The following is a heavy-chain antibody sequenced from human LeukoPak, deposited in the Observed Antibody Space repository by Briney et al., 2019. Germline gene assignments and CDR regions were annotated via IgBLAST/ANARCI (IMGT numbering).Heavy chain of an antibody. CDR1: GFTFSTYA. CDR2: TSGGGGLT. V-gene: IGHV3-23*01. CDR3: AKAVSSGYRYYFDY. Sequence: PGGSLRLSSSAAGFTFSTYAMSWGRQAPGQELEWVSATSGGGGLTYYADSVKGRFTFSRDNSKTTLYLQINSLRAEDTAIYYCAKAVSSGYRYYFDYWGQGALVTVSS. J-gene: IGHJ4*02. D-gene: IGHD3-22*01.